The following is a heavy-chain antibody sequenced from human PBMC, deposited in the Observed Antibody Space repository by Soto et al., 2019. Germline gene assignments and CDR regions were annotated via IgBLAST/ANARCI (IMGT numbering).Heavy chain of an antibody. V-gene: IGHV1-18*01. CDR2: ISAYNGNT. CDR1: GYTFTSYG. J-gene: IGHJ4*02. Sequence: ASVKVSCKASGYTFTSYGISWVRQAPGQGLEWMGWISAYNGNTNYAQKLQGRVTMTTDTSTSTAYMELRSLISDDTAVYYCARQVLGGAPYYFDYWGQGTLVTVSS. CDR3: ARQVLGGAPYYFDY. D-gene: IGHD3-10*01.